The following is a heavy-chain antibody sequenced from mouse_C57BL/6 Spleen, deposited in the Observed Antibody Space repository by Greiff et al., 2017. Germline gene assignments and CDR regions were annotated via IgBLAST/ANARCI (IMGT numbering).Heavy chain of an antibody. CDR3: ARGYSNYDWYFDV. CDR1: GFTFSSYA. Sequence: DVHLVESGGGLVKPGGSLKLSCAASGFTFSSYAMSWVRQTPEKRLEWVATISDGGSYTYYPDNVKGRFTISRDNAKNNLYLQMSHLKSEDTAMYYCARGYSNYDWYFDVWGTGTTVTVSS. CDR2: ISDGGSYT. D-gene: IGHD2-5*01. J-gene: IGHJ1*03. V-gene: IGHV5-4*01.